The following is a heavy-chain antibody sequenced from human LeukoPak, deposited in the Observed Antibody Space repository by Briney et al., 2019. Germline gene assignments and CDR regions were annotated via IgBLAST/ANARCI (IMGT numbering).Heavy chain of an antibody. CDR2: INPNSGGT. CDR1: GYTFTTYY. V-gene: IGHV1-2*02. Sequence: ASVKVSCKASGYTFTTYYMHWVRQAPGQGLEWMGWINPNSGGTNYAQKFQGRVTMTRDTSINTAYMDLSRLRSDDTAVYYCASSRTSYSSSSSLDYWGQGTLVTVSS. D-gene: IGHD6-6*01. CDR3: ASSRTSYSSSSSLDY. J-gene: IGHJ4*02.